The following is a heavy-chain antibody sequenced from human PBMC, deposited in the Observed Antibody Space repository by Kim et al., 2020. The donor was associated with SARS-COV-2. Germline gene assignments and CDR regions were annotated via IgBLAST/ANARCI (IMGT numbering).Heavy chain of an antibody. V-gene: IGHV4-4*02. D-gene: IGHD2-15*01. CDR3: ARDKWCSGGTCYPLDL. J-gene: IGHJ4*02. Sequence: SETLSLTCAVSGVSISSSNWWTWVRQSPGKGLEWIGEIFHDGSTNYNPSLKSRVTISVDKSKNQLSLNLKSVTAADTAVYYCARDKWCSGGTCYPLDLWGKGTLVTAPS. CDR2: IFHDGST. CDR1: GVSISSSNW.